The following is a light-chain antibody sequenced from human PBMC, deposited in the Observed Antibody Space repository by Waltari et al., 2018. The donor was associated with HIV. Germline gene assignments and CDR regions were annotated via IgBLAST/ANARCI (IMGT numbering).Light chain of an antibody. V-gene: IGLV7-46*01. Sequence: QAVVTQEPSLTVSPGGTVTLTCDSSTGPVTNYHSPYWFQQKPAQAPRTLIYDTSNRQSWTPARFSASLLGGKAALTLSGAQREDEADYYCVLSYDADWVFGGGTKLTVL. CDR2: DTS. CDR3: VLSYDADWV. J-gene: IGLJ3*02. CDR1: TGPVTNYHS.